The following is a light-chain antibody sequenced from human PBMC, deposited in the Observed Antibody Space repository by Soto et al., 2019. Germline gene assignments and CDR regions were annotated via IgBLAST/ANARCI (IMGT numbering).Light chain of an antibody. CDR1: QGISSY. V-gene: IGKV1-33*01. CDR3: QQYDNLPLT. CDR2: AAS. Sequence: IRLTQSPSSLSASVGDRVTITCRASQGISSYLGWYQQKPGKAPNLLIYAASTLQSGVPSRFSGSGSGTDFTFTISSLQPEDIATYYCQQYDNLPLTFGGGTKVDIK. J-gene: IGKJ4*01.